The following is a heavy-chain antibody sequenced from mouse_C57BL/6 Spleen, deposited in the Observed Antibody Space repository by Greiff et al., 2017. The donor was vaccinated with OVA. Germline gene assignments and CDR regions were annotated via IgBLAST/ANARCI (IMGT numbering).Heavy chain of an antibody. Sequence: VQLQQPGAELVRPGTSVKLSCKASGYTFTSYWMHWVKQRPGQGLEWIGVIDPSDSYTNYNQKFKGKATLTADTSSSTAYMQLSSLTSEDSAVYYCARRGYYYGSSYYFDDWGQGTTLTVSS. V-gene: IGHV1-59*01. CDR3: ARRGYYYGSSYYFDD. CDR1: GYTFTSYW. D-gene: IGHD1-1*01. J-gene: IGHJ2*01. CDR2: IDPSDSYT.